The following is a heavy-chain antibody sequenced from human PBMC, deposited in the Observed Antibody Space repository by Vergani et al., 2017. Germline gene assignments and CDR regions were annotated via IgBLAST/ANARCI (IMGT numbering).Heavy chain of an antibody. J-gene: IGHJ4*02. CDR1: GFTFSSYA. V-gene: IGHV3-30-3*01. CDR2: ISYDGSNK. Sequence: QVQLVESGGGVVQPGRSLRLSCAASGFTFSSYAMHWVRQAPGKGLEWVAVISYDGSNKYYADSVKGRFTISRDNSKNTLYLQMNSLRAEDTAVYYCARGGDGDYLNAECIGYWGQGTLVTVSS. CDR3: ARGGDGDYLNAECIGY. D-gene: IGHD4-17*01.